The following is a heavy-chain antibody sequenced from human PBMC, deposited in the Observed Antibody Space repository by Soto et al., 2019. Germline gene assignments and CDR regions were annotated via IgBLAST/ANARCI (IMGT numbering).Heavy chain of an antibody. D-gene: IGHD5-18*01. CDR2: ISSSSSYI. Sequence: GGSLRLSWAASGITFSSYSMKWVRQAPGKGLEWVSSISSSSSYIYYADSVKGRLTISRDNAKNSLYLQMNSLRAEDKALYYCARGRGYSDGRHFAYQSRETRCTASS. J-gene: IGHJ4*01. CDR3: ARGRGYSDGRHFAY. CDR1: GITFSSYS. V-gene: IGHV3-21*01.